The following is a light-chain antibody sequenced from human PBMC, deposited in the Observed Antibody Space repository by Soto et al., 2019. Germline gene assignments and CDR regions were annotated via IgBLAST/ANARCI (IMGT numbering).Light chain of an antibody. Sequence: EIVMTQSPDTLSVSPGERATLSCRASQSVASLAWYQQKPGQAPRLLLWGASNRVTGIPARFSGSGSGTDFTLTVSSLQSEDFAVYYCQQCDSWPFTFGQGTKLEIK. V-gene: IGKV3-15*01. CDR1: QSVAS. CDR3: QQCDSWPFT. J-gene: IGKJ2*01. CDR2: GAS.